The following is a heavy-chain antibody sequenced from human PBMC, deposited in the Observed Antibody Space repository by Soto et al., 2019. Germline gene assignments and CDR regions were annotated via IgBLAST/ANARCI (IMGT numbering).Heavy chain of an antibody. CDR2: ISGGGGSI. CDR1: GFNFNTYA. CDR3: AKGKSSNYVSHAFDV. Sequence: LRLSCAASGFNFNTYAMSWVRQAPGKGLEWVSGISGGGGSIHYVDSVKGRFTISRDNSKNTLYLQMNSLRGEDTAVYYCAKGKSSNYVSHAFDVWGQGTMVTVSS. J-gene: IGHJ3*01. V-gene: IGHV3-23*01. D-gene: IGHD3-10*02.